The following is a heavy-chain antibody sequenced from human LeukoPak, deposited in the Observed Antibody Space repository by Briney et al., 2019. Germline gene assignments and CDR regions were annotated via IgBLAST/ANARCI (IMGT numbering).Heavy chain of an antibody. D-gene: IGHD3-16*01. CDR3: ARGVGRHDRIGGVVRWFDP. J-gene: IGHJ5*02. CDR2: INSDGSST. V-gene: IGHV3-74*01. CDR1: GFTFSSYW. Sequence: GGSLRLSCAASGFTFSSYWMHWVRQAPGKGLVWVSRINSDGSSTSYADSVKGRFTISRDNAKNTLYLQMNSLRAEDTAVYYCARGVGRHDRIGGVVRWFDPWGQGTLVTVSS.